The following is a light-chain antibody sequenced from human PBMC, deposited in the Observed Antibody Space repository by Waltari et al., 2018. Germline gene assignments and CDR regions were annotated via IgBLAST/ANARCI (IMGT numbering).Light chain of an antibody. J-gene: IGLJ3*02. CDR2: DVT. Sequence: QSALTQPRSVSGSPGQSVTISCTGTGSDVGDYNSVSWYQQHPGKAPKLVIYDVTKRPSGVRYRFSGPKSGNSASLTVSGLQAEDEADYYCCSYAGTWVFGGGTKLTVL. CDR1: GSDVGDYNS. CDR3: CSYAGTWV. V-gene: IGLV2-11*01.